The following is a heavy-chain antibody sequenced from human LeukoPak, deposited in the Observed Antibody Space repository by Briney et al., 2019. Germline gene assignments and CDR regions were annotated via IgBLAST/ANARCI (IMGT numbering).Heavy chain of an antibody. CDR2: INHSGST. V-gene: IGHV4-34*01. J-gene: IGHJ4*02. CDR3: ARGSPYDY. CDR1: GGSFSGYY. Sequence: SETLSLTCAVYGGSFSGYYWNWIRQPPGKGLEWIGEINHSGSTNYNPSLKSRVTISVDTSKNQFSLKLSSVTAADTAVYYCARGSPYDYWGQGILVTVSS.